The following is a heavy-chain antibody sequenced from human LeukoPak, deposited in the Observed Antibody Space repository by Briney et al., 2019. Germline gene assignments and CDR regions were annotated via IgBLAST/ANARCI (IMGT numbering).Heavy chain of an antibody. D-gene: IGHD6-13*01. J-gene: IGHJ4*02. CDR2: FDPEDGET. CDR3: ATDRAEGIPYFG. CDR1: GYTFTGYY. Sequence: GASVKVSCKASGYTFTGYYIHWVRQAPGKGLEWMGGFDPEDGETIYAQKFQGRVTMTEDTSTDTAYMELSSLRSEDTAVYYCATDRAEGIPYFGWGQGTLVTVSS. V-gene: IGHV1-24*01.